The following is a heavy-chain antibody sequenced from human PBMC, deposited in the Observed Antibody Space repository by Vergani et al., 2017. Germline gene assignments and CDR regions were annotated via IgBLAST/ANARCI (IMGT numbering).Heavy chain of an antibody. D-gene: IGHD3-3*01. J-gene: IGHJ4*02. CDR3: AKGRPLLEWLCFDY. CDR1: GFTFSSYA. V-gene: IGHV3-30-3*01. Sequence: QVQLVESGGGVVQPGRSLRLSCAASGFTFSSYAMHWVRQAPGKGLEWVAVISYDGSNKYYADSVKGRFTISRDNSKNTLYLQMNSLRAEDTAVYYCAKGRPLLEWLCFDYWGQGTLVTVSS. CDR2: ISYDGSNK.